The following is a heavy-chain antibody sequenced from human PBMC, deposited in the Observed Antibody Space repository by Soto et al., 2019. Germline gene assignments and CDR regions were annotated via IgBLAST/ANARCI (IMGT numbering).Heavy chain of an antibody. J-gene: IGHJ4*02. Sequence: QVQLQESGPGLVKPSATLSLTCTVSGGSISSYNWSWIRQPPGKGLEWIGHMYYSGSTTYNPALKSRVTISVDTSKNQSSLKLTSVTAAATAVYSCARGGYPSIDYWGQGTRVSVSS. CDR3: ARGGYPSIDY. CDR2: MYYSGST. D-gene: IGHD5-12*01. V-gene: IGHV4-59*01. CDR1: GGSISSYN.